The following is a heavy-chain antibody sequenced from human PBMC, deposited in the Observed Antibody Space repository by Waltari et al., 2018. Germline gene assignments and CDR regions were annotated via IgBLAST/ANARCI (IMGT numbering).Heavy chain of an antibody. CDR1: GFTFLCSW. V-gene: IGHV3-15*07. CDR2: IKSTTDGGTT. J-gene: IGHJ4*02. D-gene: IGHD2-8*01. Sequence: VELEESGGGSVKPGGSLTLSCDGSGFTFLCSWMHWARQAPGKGLEWVGRIKSTTDGGTTHYASHVQGRFSISRDDSKKRVYLDMNSLRPEDTAVYFCAIEWYTDTYRGFDYWGQGALVTVSS. CDR3: AIEWYTDTYRGFDY.